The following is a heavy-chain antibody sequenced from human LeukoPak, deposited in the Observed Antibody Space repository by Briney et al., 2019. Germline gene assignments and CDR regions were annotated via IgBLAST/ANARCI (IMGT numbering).Heavy chain of an antibody. V-gene: IGHV3-23*01. CDR1: GFTFDDYA. J-gene: IGHJ4*02. Sequence: GGSLRLSCAASGFTFDDYAMIWVRQPPGKGLEWVSSIFPSGGEIHYADSVRGQFTISRDNSKSTLSLQMNSLRAEDTAIYYCATYRQVLLPFESWGQGTLVTVSS. CDR3: ATYRQVLLPFES. CDR2: IFPSGGEI. D-gene: IGHD2-8*02.